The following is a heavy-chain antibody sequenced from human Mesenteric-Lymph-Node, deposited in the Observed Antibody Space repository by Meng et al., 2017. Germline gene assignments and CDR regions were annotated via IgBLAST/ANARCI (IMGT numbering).Heavy chain of an antibody. V-gene: IGHV4-34*11. J-gene: IGHJ4*02. CDR1: GGSFSGYY. CDR2: IHSSGST. CDR3: ARELQYSGYNQYYFDL. Sequence: SETLSLTCAVYGGSFSGYYWSWIRQPPGKGLEWIGRIHSSGSTSYTSALYSRVIISRDTSKNQFSLQLTSVTAADTAVYHCARELQYSGYNQYYFDLWGQGTLVTVSS. D-gene: IGHD5-12*01.